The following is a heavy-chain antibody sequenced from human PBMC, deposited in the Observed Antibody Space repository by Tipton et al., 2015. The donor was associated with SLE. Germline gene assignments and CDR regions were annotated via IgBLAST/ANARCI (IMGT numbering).Heavy chain of an antibody. V-gene: IGHV4-34*01. CDR2: INHSGST. J-gene: IGHJ5*02. CDR1: GGSFRGYY. D-gene: IGHD7-27*01. Sequence: TLSLTCAVYGGSFRGYYWSWIRQPPGKGLEWIGEINHSGSTNYNPSLKSRVIISVDTSKNQFSLKLSSVTAADTAVYYCARGKGRNWGWGWFDPWGQGILVTVSS. CDR3: ARGKGRNWGWGWFDP.